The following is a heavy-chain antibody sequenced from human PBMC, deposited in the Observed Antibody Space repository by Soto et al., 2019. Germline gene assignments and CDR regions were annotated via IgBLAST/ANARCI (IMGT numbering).Heavy chain of an antibody. J-gene: IGHJ4*02. V-gene: IGHV4-4*02. CDR1: GDSISSVKW. CDR2: IYHTGTT. D-gene: IGHD3-3*01. Sequence: SETLSLTCDVSGDSISSVKWRGGVRQPPGQGLEGIGEIYHTGTTNYNPSLQSRLTLSVDKSKNQLSLNLTSVTAADTAVYYCAMFSGFFTISPFALWGQGSLVTVSS. CDR3: AMFSGFFTISPFAL.